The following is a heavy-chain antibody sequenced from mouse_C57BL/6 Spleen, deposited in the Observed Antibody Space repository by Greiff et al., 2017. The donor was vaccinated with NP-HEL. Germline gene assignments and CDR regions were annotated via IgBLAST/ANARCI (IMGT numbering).Heavy chain of an antibody. CDR3: AREDSNYAMDY. D-gene: IGHD2-5*01. CDR2: INPYNGGT. CDR1: GYTFTDYY. V-gene: IGHV1-19*01. Sequence: EVQLQQSGPVLVKPGASVKMSCKASGYTFTDYYMNWVKQSHGKSLEWIGVINPYNGGTSYNQKFKGKATLTVDKSSSTAYMELNSLTSEDSAVYYCAREDSNYAMDYLGQGTSVTVSS. J-gene: IGHJ4*01.